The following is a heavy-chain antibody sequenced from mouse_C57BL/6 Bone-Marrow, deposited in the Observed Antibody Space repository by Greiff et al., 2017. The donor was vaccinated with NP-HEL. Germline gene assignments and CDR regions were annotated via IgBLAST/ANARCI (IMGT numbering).Heavy chain of an antibody. Sequence: QVQLQQPGAELVKPGASVKLSCKASGYTFTSYWMHWVKQRPGQGLEWIGMIHPNSGSTNYNEKFKSKATLTVDKSSSTAYMQLSSLTSEDSAVYYCARTLTVVAMDYCAMDYWGQGTSVTVSA. V-gene: IGHV1-64*01. D-gene: IGHD1-1*01. CDR3: ARTLTVVAMDYCAMDY. CDR2: IHPNSGST. CDR1: GYTFTSYW. J-gene: IGHJ4*01.